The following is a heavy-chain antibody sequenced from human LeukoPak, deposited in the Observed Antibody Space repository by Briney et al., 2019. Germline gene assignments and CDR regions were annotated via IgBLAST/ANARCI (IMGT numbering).Heavy chain of an antibody. CDR1: GFTFSSYA. D-gene: IGHD3-22*01. CDR3: AKDLDWGPHDSSGYSSIQLDY. CDR2: ISGSGGST. Sequence: GGSLRLSCAASGFTFSSYAMSWVRQAPGKGLEWVSAISGSGGSTYYADSVKGRFTISRDNSKNTLYLQMNSLRAEDTAVYYCAKDLDWGPHDSSGYSSIQLDYWGQGTLVTVSS. V-gene: IGHV3-23*01. J-gene: IGHJ4*02.